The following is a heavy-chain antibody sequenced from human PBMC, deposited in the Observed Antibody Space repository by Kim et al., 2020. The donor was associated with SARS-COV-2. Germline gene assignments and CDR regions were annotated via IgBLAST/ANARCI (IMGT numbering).Heavy chain of an antibody. CDR1: GFTFSSYG. J-gene: IGHJ4*02. D-gene: IGHD6-6*01. CDR3: TTASSSADY. V-gene: IGHV3-30*03. Sequence: GGSLRLSCAASGFTFSSYGMHWVRQAPGKGLEWVAVISYDGSNKYYADSVKGRFTISRDNSKNTLYLQMNSLRAEDTAVYYCTTASSSADYWGQGTLVTASS. CDR2: ISYDGSNK.